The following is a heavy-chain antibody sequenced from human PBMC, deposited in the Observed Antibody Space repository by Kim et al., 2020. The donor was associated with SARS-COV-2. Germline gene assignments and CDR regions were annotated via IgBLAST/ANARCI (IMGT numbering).Heavy chain of an antibody. V-gene: IGHV4-34*01. D-gene: IGHD2-15*01. CDR3: ARGRGYCSGGSCHNDY. Sequence: SLKSRVTISVDTSKNQFSLKLSSVTAADTAVYYCARGRGYCSGGSCHNDYWGQGTLVTVSS. J-gene: IGHJ4*02.